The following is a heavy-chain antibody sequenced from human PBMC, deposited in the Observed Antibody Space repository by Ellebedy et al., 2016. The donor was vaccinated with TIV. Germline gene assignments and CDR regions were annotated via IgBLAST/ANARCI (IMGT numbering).Heavy chain of an antibody. CDR2: ISYHGSHK. CDR1: GFAFSSYG. Sequence: PGGSLRLSCAASGFAFSSYGMHWVRQAPGKGLEWVAVISYHGSHKYYADSVKGRFTISRDNAKNSLYLQMDSLRVEDTGVYYCATQWELYDWGQGTPVTVSS. V-gene: IGHV3-30*03. J-gene: IGHJ4*02. CDR3: ATQWELYD. D-gene: IGHD1-26*01.